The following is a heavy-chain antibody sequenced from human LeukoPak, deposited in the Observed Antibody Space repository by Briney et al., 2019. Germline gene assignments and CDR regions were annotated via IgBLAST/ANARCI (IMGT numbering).Heavy chain of an antibody. V-gene: IGHV4-34*01. CDR2: INHSGST. D-gene: IGHD4-11*01. CDR3: ATGLQGPQPPANDAFDI. J-gene: IGHJ3*02. Sequence: SETLSLTCAVYGGSFSGYYWSWIRQPPGKELEWIGEINHSGSTNYNPSLKSRVTISVDTSKNQFSLKLSSVTAADTAVYYCATGLQGPQPPANDAFDIWGQGTMVTVSS. CDR1: GGSFSGYY.